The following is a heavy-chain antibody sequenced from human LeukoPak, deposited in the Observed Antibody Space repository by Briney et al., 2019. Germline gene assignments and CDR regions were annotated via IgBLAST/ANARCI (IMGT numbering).Heavy chain of an antibody. D-gene: IGHD3-9*01. Sequence: GGSLRLSCAASGFTFSSYWMSWVRQAPGKGLEWVANIKQDGSEKYYLDSVKGRFTISIDNAKNSLYLKMNSLRAEDTAVYYCAREAYDILTGYYNHLVDAAFDIWGQGTMVTVSS. CDR2: IKQDGSEK. V-gene: IGHV3-7*01. CDR3: AREAYDILTGYYNHLVDAAFDI. CDR1: GFTFSSYW. J-gene: IGHJ3*02.